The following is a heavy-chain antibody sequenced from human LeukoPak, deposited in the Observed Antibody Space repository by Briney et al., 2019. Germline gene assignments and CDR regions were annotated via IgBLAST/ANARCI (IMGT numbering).Heavy chain of an antibody. CDR2: ISPGGGTT. D-gene: IGHD3-16*01. Sequence: LTGGSLRLSCAVSGFAFGSEAMSWVRQSPARGLEWVASISPGGGTTYYADYVKGRFTISRDNSKNSLFVQMNSLRAEDTAVYYCAKAHLGYADYWGQGTLVTVSS. CDR1: GFAFGSEA. V-gene: IGHV3-23*01. J-gene: IGHJ4*02. CDR3: AKAHLGYADY.